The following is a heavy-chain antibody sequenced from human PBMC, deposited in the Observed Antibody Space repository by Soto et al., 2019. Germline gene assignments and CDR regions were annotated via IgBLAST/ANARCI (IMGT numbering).Heavy chain of an antibody. CDR1: GYTFTSYG. D-gene: IGHD6-13*01. CDR2: ISAYNGNT. J-gene: IGHJ5*02. V-gene: IGHV1-18*01. Sequence: QVQLVQSGAEVMKPGASVKVSCKASGYTFTSYGISWVRQAPGQGLEWMGWISAYNGNTNYAQKRQVRVTMTTDTTTSTDYMELRSLRSDDTAVYYCARDGSWYAGIGPPTNWFDPWGQGTLVTVSS. CDR3: ARDGSWYAGIGPPTNWFDP.